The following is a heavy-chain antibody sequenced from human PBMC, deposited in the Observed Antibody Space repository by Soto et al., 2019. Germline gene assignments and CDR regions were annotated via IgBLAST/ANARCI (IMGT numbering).Heavy chain of an antibody. D-gene: IGHD1-1*01. Sequence: EVQLVESGGGLVQPGGSLRLSCAASGFTFSSYSMTWVRQAPGKGLEWVSYISSSSSTIYYADSVKGRFTISRDNAKNLLYLQMNSLRDEDTAVYYCARDEMSTLTYFDYWGQGTLVTVSS. V-gene: IGHV3-48*02. J-gene: IGHJ4*02. CDR2: ISSSSSTI. CDR1: GFTFSSYS. CDR3: ARDEMSTLTYFDY.